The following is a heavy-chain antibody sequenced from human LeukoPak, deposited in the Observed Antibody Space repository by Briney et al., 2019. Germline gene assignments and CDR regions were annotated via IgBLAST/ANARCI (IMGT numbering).Heavy chain of an antibody. J-gene: IGHJ6*03. CDR1: GDSINSNSYY. CDR2: IYTSGST. CDR3: ARVGDCSGGSCYGPTYYMDV. Sequence: PSETLSLTCTVSGDSINSNSYYWSWIRQPAGKGLEWIGRIYTSGSTNYNPSLKSRVTISVDTSKNQFSLKLSSVTAADTAVYYCARVGDCSGGSCYGPTYYMDVWGKGTTVTISS. V-gene: IGHV4-61*02. D-gene: IGHD2-15*01.